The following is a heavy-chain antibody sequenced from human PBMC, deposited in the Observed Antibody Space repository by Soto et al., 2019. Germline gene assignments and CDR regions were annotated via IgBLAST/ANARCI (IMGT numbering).Heavy chain of an antibody. D-gene: IGHD2-15*01. J-gene: IGHJ5*02. Sequence: GGSLRLSCAASGFTFSSYAMSWVRQAPGKGLEWVSAISGSGGSTYYADSVKGRFTISRDNSKNTLYLQMNSLRAEDTDVSYCAKERHVCSGGSCYPNWFDPWGQGTLVTVSS. CDR3: AKERHVCSGGSCYPNWFDP. CDR1: GFTFSSYA. V-gene: IGHV3-23*01. CDR2: ISGSGGST.